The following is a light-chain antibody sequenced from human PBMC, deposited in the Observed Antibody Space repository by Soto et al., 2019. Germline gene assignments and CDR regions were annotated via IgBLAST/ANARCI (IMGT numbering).Light chain of an antibody. CDR1: QSINSW. V-gene: IGKV1-5*03. CDR2: KAS. CDR3: QQYKIYST. Sequence: DIQMTQSPSTLSASVGDRVTITCRASQSINSWLAWYQQKPGKVPKLLIYKASSLESGVPSRFRGSGSETEFTLTISSLQPDDFASYYCQQYKIYSTFGQGTKVEIK. J-gene: IGKJ1*01.